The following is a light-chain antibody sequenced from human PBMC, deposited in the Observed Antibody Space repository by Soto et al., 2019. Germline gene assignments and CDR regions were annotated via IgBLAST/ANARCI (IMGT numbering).Light chain of an antibody. V-gene: IGKV3-20*01. CDR1: QSVSSSY. Sequence: EIVLTQSPGTLSLSPGERATLSCRASQSVSSSYLAWYQQKPGQAPRLLIYGASNSATGIPDRFSGSGSGTDFTLTINSLEPEDFAVYYCQQYGSSPPHTFGQGTKLEIK. J-gene: IGKJ2*01. CDR3: QQYGSSPPHT. CDR2: GAS.